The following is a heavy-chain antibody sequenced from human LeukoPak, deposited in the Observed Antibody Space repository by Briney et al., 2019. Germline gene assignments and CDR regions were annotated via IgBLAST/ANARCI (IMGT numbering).Heavy chain of an antibody. CDR3: AKDFGDYSGWILDH. Sequence: PGRSLRLSCAASGFSFNTFVMHWARQAPGKGLEWVAVTAHDESQKYYADSVNGRFTIFRDNSKNTLYLQMNSLRTDDTAIYYCAKDFGDYSGWILDHWGQGTLVTVST. CDR2: TAHDESQK. CDR1: GFSFNTFV. D-gene: IGHD6-19*01. V-gene: IGHV3-30*18. J-gene: IGHJ4*02.